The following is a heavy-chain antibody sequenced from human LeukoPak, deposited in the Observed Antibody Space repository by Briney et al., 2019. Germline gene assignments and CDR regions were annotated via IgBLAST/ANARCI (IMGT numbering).Heavy chain of an antibody. Sequence: SQTLSLTCTVSGGSISSSSYYWGWIRQPPGKGLEWIGSIYYSGNTNYNPSLQSRVTISVDTSKNQFSLKLTSVTAADTAVYFCARTLRGLLPRTYWGQGTLVTVSS. V-gene: IGHV4-39*01. CDR2: IYYSGNT. CDR3: ARTLRGLLPRTY. J-gene: IGHJ4*02. D-gene: IGHD3-22*01. CDR1: GGSISSSSYY.